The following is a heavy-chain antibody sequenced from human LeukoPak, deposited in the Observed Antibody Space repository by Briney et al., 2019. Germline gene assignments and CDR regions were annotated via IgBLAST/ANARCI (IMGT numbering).Heavy chain of an antibody. J-gene: IGHJ4*02. V-gene: IGHV3-30*02. Sequence: PGGSLRLSCAASGFTFSSYDMHWVRQAPGKGLEWVAFIRYDGSNKYYADSVKGRFTISRDNSKNTLYLQMNSLRAEDTAVYYCAKEGLGYCSSTSCSSFDYWGQGTLVTVSS. CDR3: AKEGLGYCSSTSCSSFDY. CDR2: IRYDGSNK. CDR1: GFTFSSYD. D-gene: IGHD2-2*01.